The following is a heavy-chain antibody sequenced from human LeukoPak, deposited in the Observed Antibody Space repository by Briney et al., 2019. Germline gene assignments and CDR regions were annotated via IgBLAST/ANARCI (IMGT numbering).Heavy chain of an antibody. CDR1: GFTFSSYS. V-gene: IGHV3-21*01. CDR2: ISSSSSYI. D-gene: IGHD1-26*01. Sequence: KPGGSLRLSCAASGFTFSSYSMNWVRQAPGKGLEWVSSISSSSSYIYYADSVKGRFTISRDNAKNSLYLQMNSLRAEDTAVYYCARAGSGSYAFDYWGQGTLVTVSS. CDR3: ARAGSGSYAFDY. J-gene: IGHJ4*02.